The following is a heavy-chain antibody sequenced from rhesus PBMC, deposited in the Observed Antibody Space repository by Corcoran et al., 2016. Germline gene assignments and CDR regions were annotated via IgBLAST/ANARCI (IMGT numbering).Heavy chain of an antibody. V-gene: IGHV1-111*01. CDR3: ATAGEGY. Sequence: EVQLVQSGAEVKKPGASVKISCKASGYTFTDYYLHWVRQAPGKGLEWMGRVHPVDGETDYALKFQTRFTITRDTSTDTAYMELSSLRSEDTAVYYCATAGEGYWGQGVLVTVSS. J-gene: IGHJ4*01. CDR1: GYTFTDYY. CDR2: VHPVDGET. D-gene: IGHD1-44*01.